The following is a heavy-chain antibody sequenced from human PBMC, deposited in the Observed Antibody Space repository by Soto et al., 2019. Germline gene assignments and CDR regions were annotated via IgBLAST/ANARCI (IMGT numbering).Heavy chain of an antibody. V-gene: IGHV4-4*02. J-gene: IGHJ4*02. CDR1: SGSISSSNW. CDR3: ARGTFWSGYYNKPYFDY. D-gene: IGHD3-3*01. CDR2: IYHSGST. Sequence: QVQLQESGPGLVKPSGTLSLTCAVSSGSISSSNWWSWVRQPPGKGRGWSGEIYHSGSTNYNPSLKSRVTISVDKSKNQFSLKLSSVTAAETAVYYCARGTFWSGYYNKPYFDYWGQGTLVTVSS.